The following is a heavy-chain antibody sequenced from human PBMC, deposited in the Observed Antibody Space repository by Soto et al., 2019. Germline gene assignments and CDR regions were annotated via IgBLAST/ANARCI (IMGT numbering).Heavy chain of an antibody. V-gene: IGHV4-34*01. CDR1: GGSFSGYY. D-gene: IGHD1-20*01. Sequence: QVQLQQWGAGLLKPSETLSLTCAVYGGSFSGYYWSWIRQPPGKGLEWIGEINHSGSTNYNPSLKSRVNIPVDTSKNQSSLKLSSVTAADTAVYYCARAPRRVPGQRITGTTFAFDIWGQGTMVTVSS. CDR2: INHSGST. J-gene: IGHJ3*02. CDR3: ARAPRRVPGQRITGTTFAFDI.